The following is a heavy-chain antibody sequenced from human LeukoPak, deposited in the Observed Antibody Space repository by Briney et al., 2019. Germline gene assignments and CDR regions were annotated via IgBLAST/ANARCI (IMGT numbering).Heavy chain of an antibody. CDR1: GFTFSSYA. CDR2: ISYDGSNK. CDR3: ARGSSSWYSEPSN. V-gene: IGHV3-30-3*01. D-gene: IGHD6-13*01. J-gene: IGHJ4*02. Sequence: SGGSLRLSCAASGFTFSSYAMHWVRQAPGKGLEWVAVISYDGSNKYYADSVKGRFTISRDNSKNTLYLQMNSLRAEDTAVYYCARGSSSWYSEPSNWGQGTLVTVSS.